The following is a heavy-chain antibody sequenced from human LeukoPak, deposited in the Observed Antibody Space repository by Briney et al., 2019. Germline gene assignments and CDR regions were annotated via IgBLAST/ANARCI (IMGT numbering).Heavy chain of an antibody. J-gene: IGHJ4*02. CDR3: ARLFAIAVRHFDF. D-gene: IGHD6-6*01. V-gene: IGHV4-39*01. CDR1: GGSISSSSYY. CDR2: IYYNGSA. Sequence: SETLSLICTVSGGSISSSSYYWGWSRQPPGKGLEWIGNIYYNGSAYYNPSLKSRVTMSVDTSKNQFSLKLSSVTAADTAVYYCARLFAIAVRHFDFWGQGTLVTVSS.